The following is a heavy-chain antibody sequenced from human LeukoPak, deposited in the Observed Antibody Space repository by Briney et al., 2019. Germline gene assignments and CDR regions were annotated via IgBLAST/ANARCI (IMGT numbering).Heavy chain of an antibody. D-gene: IGHD5/OR15-5a*01. CDR2: ISWNSGSI. J-gene: IGHJ4*02. Sequence: PGGSLRLSCAASGFTFDDYAMHWVRHAPGKGLEWVSGISWNSGSIGYADSVKGRFTISRDNAKNSLYLQMNSLRAEDTALYYCAKDHIMSSTTVPDYWGQGTLVTVSS. CDR3: AKDHIMSSTTVPDY. V-gene: IGHV3-9*01. CDR1: GFTFDDYA.